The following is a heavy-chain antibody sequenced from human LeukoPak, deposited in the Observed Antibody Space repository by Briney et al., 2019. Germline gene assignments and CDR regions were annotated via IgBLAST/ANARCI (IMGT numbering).Heavy chain of an antibody. J-gene: IGHJ3*02. CDR3: ARPPPGYYDSSGYYFSWAFDI. CDR1: GYSFTSYW. D-gene: IGHD3-22*01. CDR2: IYPGDSDT. V-gene: IGHV5-51*01. Sequence: GESLKISCKGSGYSFTSYWIGWVRQMPGKGLEWMGIIYPGDSDTRYSPSFQGQVTISADKSISTAYLQWSSLKASDTAMYYCARPPPGYYDSSGYYFSWAFDIWGQGTMVTVSS.